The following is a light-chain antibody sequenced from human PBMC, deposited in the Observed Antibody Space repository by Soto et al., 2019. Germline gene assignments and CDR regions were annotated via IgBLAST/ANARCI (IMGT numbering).Light chain of an antibody. CDR1: QTVSSNF. CDR2: DAS. CDR3: QFYGDPSKT. J-gene: IGKJ1*01. Sequence: EIIMTQSPGTLSLSPGERGTLSCMASQTVSSNFLAWYQQKPGQAPRLLIFDASTRATGIPDRFTGSGSGTDFTLTISRLEPEDFAVYYCQFYGDPSKTFGQGTKVDIK. V-gene: IGKV3-20*01.